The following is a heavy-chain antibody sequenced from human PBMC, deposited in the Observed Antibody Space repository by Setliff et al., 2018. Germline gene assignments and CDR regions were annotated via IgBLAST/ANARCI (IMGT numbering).Heavy chain of an antibody. D-gene: IGHD2-2*01. Sequence: VASVKVSCKASGYTFNNYFLHWVRQAPGQGLEWMGRFHPYSGHTNYAQNFQGRVTMTMDASITTVYMELSRLTSDDTAVYYCTRAAREVVVPPSQKRNDYWGQGTLVTVSS. V-gene: IGHV1-2*06. J-gene: IGHJ4*02. CDR3: TRAAREVVVPPSQKRNDY. CDR2: FHPYSGHT. CDR1: GYTFNNYF.